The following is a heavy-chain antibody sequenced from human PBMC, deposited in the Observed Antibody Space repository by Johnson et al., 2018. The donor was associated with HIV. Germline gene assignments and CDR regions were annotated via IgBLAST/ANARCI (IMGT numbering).Heavy chain of an antibody. J-gene: IGHJ3*02. CDR1: GFTFDDHA. D-gene: IGHD4-17*01. V-gene: IGHV3-20*04. Sequence: EQLVESGGVVVQPGGSLRLSCAASGFTFDDHAMHWVRQAPGKGLEWVYGINWNGGRTGYADSVKGRFTISRDNAKNSLYLQMNSLRAEDTAVYYCTTAFQIMVTTGAFDIWGQGTMVTVSS. CDR3: TTAFQIMVTTGAFDI. CDR2: INWNGGRT.